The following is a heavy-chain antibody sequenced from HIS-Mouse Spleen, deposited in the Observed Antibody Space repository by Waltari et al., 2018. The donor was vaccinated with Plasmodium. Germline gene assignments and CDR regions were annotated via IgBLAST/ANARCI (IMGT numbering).Heavy chain of an antibody. CDR3: ARVLNIVATIDY. Sequence: QVQLQQWGAGLLKPSETLSLTCAVYGGSFSGYYGSWIRQPPGKGLAWIGESNHSGSTNYNPSLKSRVTISVDTSKNHFSLKLSSVTAADTAVYYCARVLNIVATIDYWGEGTLVTVSS. D-gene: IGHD5-12*01. CDR2: SNHSGST. V-gene: IGHV4-34*01. J-gene: IGHJ4*02. CDR1: GGSFSGYY.